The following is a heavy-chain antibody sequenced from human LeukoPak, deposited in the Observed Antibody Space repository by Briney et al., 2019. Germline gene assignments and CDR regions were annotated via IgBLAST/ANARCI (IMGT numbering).Heavy chain of an antibody. Sequence: GGSLRLSCAASGFTFSSYWMSWVRQAPGKGLEWVDNIKQEGSEKYYVDSVKGRFTISRDNAKNSLYLQMNSLRAEDTAVYYCARDPLLEVRGVIVGFSYWGQGTLVTVSS. V-gene: IGHV3-7*01. D-gene: IGHD3-10*01. CDR3: ARDPLLEVRGVIVGFSY. CDR2: IKQEGSEK. J-gene: IGHJ4*02. CDR1: GFTFSSYW.